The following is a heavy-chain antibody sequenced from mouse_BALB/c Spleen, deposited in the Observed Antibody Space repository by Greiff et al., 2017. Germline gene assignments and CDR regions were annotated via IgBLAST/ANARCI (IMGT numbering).Heavy chain of an antibody. Sequence: EVQRVESGGGLVKPGGSLKLSCAASGFTFSSYAMSWVRQTPEKRLEWVASISSGGSTYYPDSVKGRFTISRDNARNILYLQMSSLRSEDTAMYYCARGYYYGSSSWFAYWGQGTLVTVSA. CDR1: GFTFSSYA. D-gene: IGHD1-1*01. CDR2: ISSGGST. V-gene: IGHV5-6-5*01. J-gene: IGHJ3*01. CDR3: ARGYYYGSSSWFAY.